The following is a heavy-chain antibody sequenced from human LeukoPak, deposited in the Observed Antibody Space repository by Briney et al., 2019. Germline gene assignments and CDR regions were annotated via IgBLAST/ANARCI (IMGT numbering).Heavy chain of an antibody. J-gene: IGHJ4*02. D-gene: IGHD3-22*01. CDR1: GGSISSGRYY. Sequence: SQTLFLTCTVSGGSISSGRYYWNWIRQHPGKGLEWNGYIHHNGGTYSNPSLRSRLTISVDTSKNQFSLKLSSVTDADTAVYYCARDNSGYLVLDYWGQGSLVTVSS. CDR3: ARDNSGYLVLDY. V-gene: IGHV4-31*03. CDR2: IHHNGGT.